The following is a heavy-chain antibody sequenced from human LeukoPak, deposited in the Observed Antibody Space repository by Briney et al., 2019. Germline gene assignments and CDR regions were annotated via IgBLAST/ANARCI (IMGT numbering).Heavy chain of an antibody. Sequence: EPSGTLSLTCTVSGGSISAYYWSWIRQPPGKGLEWIGFISGGGSSNYNPSLKSRVTMSLDTSKNQFSLRLSSMTAADTAVYYCAGDKNNIKWSFYWGQGTLVTVSS. J-gene: IGHJ4*02. CDR2: ISGGGSS. V-gene: IGHV4-4*09. D-gene: IGHD2-15*01. CDR3: AGDKNNIKWSFY. CDR1: GGSISAYY.